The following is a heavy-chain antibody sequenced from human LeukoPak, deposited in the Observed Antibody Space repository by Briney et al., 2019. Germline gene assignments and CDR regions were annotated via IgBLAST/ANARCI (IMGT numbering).Heavy chain of an antibody. J-gene: IGHJ5*02. CDR2: IHYSGST. D-gene: IGHD1-26*01. Sequence: SETLSLTCTVSVGSIPASYWPWFRQSPGRGLGWIGYIHYSGSTNYNPSLRTRVTISVDTSKNQFSLKLSSLTAADTAIYYCARVVGSYKSHLDPWGQGTLVTVSS. CDR1: VGSIPASY. V-gene: IGHV4-59*01. CDR3: ARVVGSYKSHLDP.